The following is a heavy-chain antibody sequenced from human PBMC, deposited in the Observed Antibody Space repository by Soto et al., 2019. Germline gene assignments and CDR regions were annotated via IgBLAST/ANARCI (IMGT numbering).Heavy chain of an antibody. CDR1: GYRFVDYY. V-gene: IGHV1-46*01. Sequence: QGQLVQSGAEMKTPGASVEVSCKASGYRFVDYYINWVRQAPGQGLEWMGIINPKGGDSRYAQKLRGRVTMTMDSATSTVYMDLRTMTAEVTAVYYCARVHCGGDCRPGEWFYYYGMDVWGQGTTVTVSS. CDR3: ARVHCGGDCRPGEWFYYYGMDV. D-gene: IGHD2-21*01. J-gene: IGHJ6*02. CDR2: INPKGGDS.